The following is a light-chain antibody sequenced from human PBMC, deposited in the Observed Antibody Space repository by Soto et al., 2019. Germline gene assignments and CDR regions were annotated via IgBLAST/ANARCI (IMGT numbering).Light chain of an antibody. CDR2: EVS. V-gene: IGLV2-14*01. CDR1: SSDVCGYNY. Sequence: QSALTQPASVSGSPGQSITISCTGTSSDVCGYNYVSWYQQHPGKAPKLMIYEVSNRPSGVSNRFSGSKSGNTASLTISGLQAEDEADYYCSSYTRNSTLVFGGGTKLTVL. CDR3: SSYTRNSTLV. J-gene: IGLJ2*01.